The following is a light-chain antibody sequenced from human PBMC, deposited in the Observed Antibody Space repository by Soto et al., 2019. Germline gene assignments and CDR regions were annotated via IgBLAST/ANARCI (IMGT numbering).Light chain of an antibody. CDR2: GSS. CDR1: QSVGSN. V-gene: IGKV3-15*01. Sequence: EILLTQSPATLPVSPGERATLSCRASQSVGSNLAWFQQKPGQAPRLLIYGSSTRATGVPARFSGRGYGEDFTTTINILEPDDFAVYYCHQYGNSPQTFGKGTKVDIK. J-gene: IGKJ1*01. CDR3: HQYGNSPQT.